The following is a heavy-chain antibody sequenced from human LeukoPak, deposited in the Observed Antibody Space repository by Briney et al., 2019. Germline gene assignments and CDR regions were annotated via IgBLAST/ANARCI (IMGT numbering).Heavy chain of an antibody. Sequence: ASVKVSCTASGYTFTGYYMHWVRQAPGQGLEWMGRINPNSGGTNYAQKFQGRVTMTRDTSISTAYMELSRLRSDDTAVYYCARQYSSPSNSDFDYWGQGTLVTVSS. D-gene: IGHD6-13*01. J-gene: IGHJ4*02. CDR3: ARQYSSPSNSDFDY. V-gene: IGHV1-2*06. CDR1: GYTFTGYY. CDR2: INPNSGGT.